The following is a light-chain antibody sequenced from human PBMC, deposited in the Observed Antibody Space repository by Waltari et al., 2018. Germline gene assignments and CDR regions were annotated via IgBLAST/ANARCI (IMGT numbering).Light chain of an antibody. CDR3: YSAEISGKLWA. CDR1: ALQKKY. Sequence: SYELTQSPSVSVSPGQTATITCSGDALQKKYAYWYQQKSGQAPVLVIYKDTKRPSGIPEKFSGSSTGTMATLTISGAQVEDEGDYYCYSAEISGKLWAFGGGTKLTVL. CDR2: KDT. V-gene: IGLV3-10*01. J-gene: IGLJ3*02.